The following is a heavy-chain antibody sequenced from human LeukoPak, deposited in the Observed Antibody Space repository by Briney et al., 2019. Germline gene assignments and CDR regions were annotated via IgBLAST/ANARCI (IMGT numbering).Heavy chain of an antibody. V-gene: IGHV4-39*01. CDR3: AFRRDGYKGGNWFDP. J-gene: IGHJ5*02. CDR2: IYYSGST. CDR1: GGSIRSSYYY. D-gene: IGHD5-24*01. Sequence: SETLSLTCTASGGSIRSSYYYWGWIRQPPGKGLEWIGSIYYSGSTYHNPSLKSRVTISVDTSKNQLSLKLSSVTAADTAVYYCAFRRDGYKGGNWFDPWGQGTLVTVSS.